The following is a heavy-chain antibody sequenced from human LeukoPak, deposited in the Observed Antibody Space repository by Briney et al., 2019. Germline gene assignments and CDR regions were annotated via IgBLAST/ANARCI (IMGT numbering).Heavy chain of an antibody. CDR3: AKAHIAAADYYYMDV. J-gene: IGHJ6*03. D-gene: IGHD6-13*01. CDR2: ISWDGCKI. V-gene: IGHV3-43*01. CDR1: GFNFNDHT. Sequence: GRSLRLSCAASGFNFNDHTLHWVRQAPGKGLEWVSLISWDGCKIQYADSVKGRFTISRDNSKNSLYLQMNSLRTEDTALYYCAKAHIAAADYYYMDVWGKGTTVTVSS.